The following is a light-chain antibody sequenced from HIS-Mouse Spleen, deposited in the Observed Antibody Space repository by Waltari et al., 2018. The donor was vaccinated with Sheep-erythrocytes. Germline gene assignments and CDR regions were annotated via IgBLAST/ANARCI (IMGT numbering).Light chain of an antibody. CDR1: SSNIGSNT. J-gene: IGLJ3*02. V-gene: IGLV1-44*01. CDR2: SNN. Sequence: QSVLTQPPSASGTPGQRVTISCSGSSSNIGSNTVNWYQQLPGTAPKLLIYSNNPRPSGVPDRFPGSTSGTSASLAISGLQSEDEADYYCAAWDDSLNGPVFGGGTKLTVL. CDR3: AAWDDSLNGPV.